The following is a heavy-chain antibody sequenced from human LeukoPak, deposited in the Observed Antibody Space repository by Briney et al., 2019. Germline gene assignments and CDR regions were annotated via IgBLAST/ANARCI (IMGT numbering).Heavy chain of an antibody. D-gene: IGHD6-19*01. J-gene: IGHJ4*02. Sequence: PGRSLRLSRAASGFTFSSYGMHWVRQAPGKGLEWVAVISYDGSNKYYADSVKGRFTISRDNSKNTLYLQMNSLRAEDTAVYYCAKALWGYSSGPDDYWGQGTLVTVSS. CDR1: GFTFSSYG. CDR2: ISYDGSNK. V-gene: IGHV3-30*18. CDR3: AKALWGYSSGPDDY.